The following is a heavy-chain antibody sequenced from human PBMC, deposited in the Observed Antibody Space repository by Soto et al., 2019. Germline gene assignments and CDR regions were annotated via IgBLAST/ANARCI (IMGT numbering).Heavy chain of an antibody. V-gene: IGHV3-33*01. Sequence: GGSLRLSCAASGFTFSSYGMHWVRQAPGKGLEWVAVIWYDGSNKYYADSVKGRFTISRDNSKNTLYLQMNSLRAEDTAVYYCARDGLVVVAAMIFDYWGQGTLVTVSS. J-gene: IGHJ4*02. CDR2: IWYDGSNK. CDR3: ARDGLVVVAAMIFDY. CDR1: GFTFSSYG. D-gene: IGHD2-15*01.